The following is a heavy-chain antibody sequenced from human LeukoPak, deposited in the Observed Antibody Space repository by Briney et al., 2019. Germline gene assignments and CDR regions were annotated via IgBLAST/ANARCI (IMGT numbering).Heavy chain of an antibody. V-gene: IGHV4-61*01. Sequence: PSETLSLTCTVSGGSVSSGSYYWSWIRQSPGRGLEWIGYIYYSGSNSYNPSLESRVTILLDTSKNQFSLRLNSVTAADTAIYYCARDRGGDFWSSYYDYWGQGTLVTVSS. J-gene: IGHJ4*02. CDR3: ARDRGGDFWSSYYDY. D-gene: IGHD3-3*01. CDR2: IYYSGSN. CDR1: GGSVSSGSYY.